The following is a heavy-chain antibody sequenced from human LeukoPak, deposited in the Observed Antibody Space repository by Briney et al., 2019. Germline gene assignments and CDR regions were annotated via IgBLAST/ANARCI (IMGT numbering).Heavy chain of an antibody. J-gene: IGHJ6*03. V-gene: IGHV4-39*07. CDR3: ARDHKYCSGGNTCRRYYYYMDV. CDR2: IYYSGST. D-gene: IGHD2-15*01. CDR1: GGSISSSSYY. Sequence: ASETLSLTCTVSGGSISSSSYYWGWIRQPPGKGLEWIGSIYYSGSTYYNPSLKSRVTISVDTSKNQFSLKLSSVTAADTAVYYCARDHKYCSGGNTCRRYYYYMDVWGKGTTVTVSS.